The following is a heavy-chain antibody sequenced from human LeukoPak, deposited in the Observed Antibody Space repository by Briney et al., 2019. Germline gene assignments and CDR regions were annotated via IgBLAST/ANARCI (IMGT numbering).Heavy chain of an antibody. CDR2: ISAYNGNT. Sequence: ASVTVSCTASGYTFTSYGISWVRQAPGQGLEWMGWISAYNGNTNYAQKLQGRVTMTTDTSTSTAYMELRSLRSDDTAVYYCARVLYYDYVWGSCDYWGQGTLVTVSS. J-gene: IGHJ4*02. CDR1: GYTFTSYG. D-gene: IGHD3-16*01. CDR3: ARVLYYDYVWGSCDY. V-gene: IGHV1-18*01.